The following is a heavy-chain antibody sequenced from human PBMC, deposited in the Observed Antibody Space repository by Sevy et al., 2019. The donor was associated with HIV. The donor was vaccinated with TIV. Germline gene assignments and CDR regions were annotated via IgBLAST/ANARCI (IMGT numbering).Heavy chain of an antibody. V-gene: IGHV1-8*01. CDR3: ARASGPLGYCSGGSCSANWFDP. CDR1: GYTFTSYD. CDR2: MNPNSGNT. D-gene: IGHD2-15*01. Sequence: ASVKVSCKASGYTFTSYDINWVRQATGQGLEWMGWMNPNSGNTGYAQKFQGRVTMTRNTSISTAYMELSSLSSEDTAVYYCARASGPLGYCSGGSCSANWFDPWGQGTLVTVSS. J-gene: IGHJ5*02.